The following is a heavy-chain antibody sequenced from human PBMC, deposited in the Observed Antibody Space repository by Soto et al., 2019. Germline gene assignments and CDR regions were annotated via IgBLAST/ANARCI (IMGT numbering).Heavy chain of an antibody. D-gene: IGHD1-26*01. Sequence: QVQLVESGGDVVQPGRSLRLSCAASGFPFNSYDMHWVRQAPCKGLEWVAVISSEGGNKNYADSVKGRFTISRDNSQNTLYLQMSSLRAEDTAVYYCARSEGGSYPYFEYWGQGTLVTVSS. V-gene: IGHV3-30*03. CDR1: GFPFNSYD. J-gene: IGHJ4*02. CDR2: ISSEGGNK. CDR3: ARSEGGSYPYFEY.